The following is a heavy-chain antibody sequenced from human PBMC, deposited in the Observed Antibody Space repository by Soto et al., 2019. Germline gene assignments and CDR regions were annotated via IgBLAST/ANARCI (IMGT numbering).Heavy chain of an antibody. D-gene: IGHD6-25*01. CDR3: VSLQTSGWPGVH. CDR1: GDGFGGYY. Sequence: ASVKVCCKASGDGFGGYYIQWVRQAPGQGPEWLGWIYPNTETTDSSKKFQGRVTMTSDMSTRTVYMELRDLRSDDTAVYYCVSLQTSGWPGVHWGQGTLVTVSS. CDR2: IYPNTETT. J-gene: IGHJ4*02. V-gene: IGHV1-2*02.